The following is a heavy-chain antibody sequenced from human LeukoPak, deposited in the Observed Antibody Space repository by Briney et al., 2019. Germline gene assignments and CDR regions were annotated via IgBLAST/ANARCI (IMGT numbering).Heavy chain of an antibody. D-gene: IGHD1-26*01. CDR3: ARGVGGSYSWLSSRDNWFDP. V-gene: IGHV1-8*03. J-gene: IGHJ5*02. CDR2: MNPNSGNT. CDR1: GYTLTSYD. Sequence: GASVKVSCKASGYTLTSYDINWVRQATGQGLEWMGWMNPNSGNTGYAQKFQGRVTITRNTSISTAYMELSSLRSEDTAVYYCARGVGGSYSWLSSRDNWFDPWGQGTLVTVSS.